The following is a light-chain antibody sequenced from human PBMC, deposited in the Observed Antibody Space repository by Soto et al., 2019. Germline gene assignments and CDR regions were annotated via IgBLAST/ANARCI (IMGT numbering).Light chain of an antibody. Sequence: DIQLTQSPSFLSASVGDRITITCRASQGISSYLAWYQQKPGKAPKLLIYAASTLQSGVPSRFSGSGSGTEFTLTISSLQPEDFATYYCQQLNSYPRTFGQGTQVDTK. V-gene: IGKV1-9*01. CDR3: QQLNSYPRT. CDR1: QGISSY. J-gene: IGKJ1*01. CDR2: AAS.